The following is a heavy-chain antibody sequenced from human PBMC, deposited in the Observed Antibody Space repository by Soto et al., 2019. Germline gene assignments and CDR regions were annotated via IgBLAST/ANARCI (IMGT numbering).Heavy chain of an antibody. J-gene: IGHJ4*02. CDR2: INPNSGGT. D-gene: IGHD3-3*01. Sequence: ASVKVSCKASGYTFTGYYMHWVRQAPGQGLEWMGWINPNSGGTNYAQKFQGWVTMTRDTSISTAYMELSSLRSDDTAVYYCARGERLPLIFGVVTPFDYWGQGALVTVSS. CDR3: ARGERLPLIFGVVTPFDY. V-gene: IGHV1-2*04. CDR1: GYTFTGYY.